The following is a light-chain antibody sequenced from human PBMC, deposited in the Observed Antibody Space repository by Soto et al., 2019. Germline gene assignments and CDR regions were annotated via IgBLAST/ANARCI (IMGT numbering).Light chain of an antibody. CDR2: AAS. V-gene: IGKV3-15*01. J-gene: IGKJ1*01. CDR3: QQYNNWQT. Sequence: EIVLTQSPGTLSVAPGERATLSCRAGQSVSSNLAWYQQKPGQAPRLLIYAASARATGIPARFSGSGSGTEFTLTISGLQSEDFGLYYCQQYNNWQTFGQGTKV. CDR1: QSVSSN.